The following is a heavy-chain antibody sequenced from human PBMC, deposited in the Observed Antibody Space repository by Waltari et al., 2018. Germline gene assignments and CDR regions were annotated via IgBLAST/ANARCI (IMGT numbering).Heavy chain of an antibody. Sequence: EVQLVVTGGGLIQPGRSLRLPCAASGLPVSSTYMTWVRQAPGKGLEWVSVIYSTGSGGDTYYADSVKGRFTISRDNSKNTLYLQMNSLRAGDTAMYYCATDYDGNAYVAFDIWGQGTMVTVSS. D-gene: IGHD3-22*01. CDR2: IYSTGSGGDT. CDR3: ATDYDGNAYVAFDI. V-gene: IGHV3-53*02. J-gene: IGHJ3*02. CDR1: GLPVSSTY.